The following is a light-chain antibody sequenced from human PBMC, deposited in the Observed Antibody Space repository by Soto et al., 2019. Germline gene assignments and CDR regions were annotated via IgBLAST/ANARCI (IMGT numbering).Light chain of an antibody. CDR1: QSVKTF. J-gene: IGKJ5*01. V-gene: IGKV3-11*01. CDR3: QQRSNWPPIT. Sequence: EIVLTQSPSTLSVSPGERATLSCRASQSVKTFLVWYQQRPGQAPRLLIYDASHRAAGIPARFSGSGFGTDFTLTISSLEPEDAAVYYCQQRSNWPPITFGQGTRLEV. CDR2: DAS.